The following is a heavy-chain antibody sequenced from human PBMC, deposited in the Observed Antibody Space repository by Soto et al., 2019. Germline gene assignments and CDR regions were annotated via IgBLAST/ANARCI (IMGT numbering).Heavy chain of an antibody. CDR1: GYTFINHG. Sequence: GASVKVSCKASGYTFINHGISWVRQAPGQGLEWMGWVSGSNGNTKYAQKFQGRVTMTTETSTSTAYMELSSLRSEDTAVYYCARKRGSGSSLDPWGQGTLVTVSS. CDR2: VSGSNGNT. V-gene: IGHV1-18*04. J-gene: IGHJ5*02. CDR3: ARKRGSGSSLDP. D-gene: IGHD3-10*01.